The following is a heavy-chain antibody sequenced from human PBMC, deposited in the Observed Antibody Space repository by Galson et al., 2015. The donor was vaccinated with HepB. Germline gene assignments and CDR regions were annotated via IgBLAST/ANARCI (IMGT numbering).Heavy chain of an antibody. V-gene: IGHV3-23*01. CDR3: AKGDHRFQGIPQWLVRSGYYYYGMDV. J-gene: IGHJ6*02. Sequence: SLRLSCAASGFTFSNFGMSWVRQAPGKGLEWVSAISGSGGSTYYADSVKGRFTISRDNSKNTLYLQMNSLRAEDTAVYYCAKGDHRFQGIPQWLVRSGYYYYGMDVWGQGTTVTVSS. D-gene: IGHD6-19*01. CDR2: ISGSGGST. CDR1: GFTFSNFG.